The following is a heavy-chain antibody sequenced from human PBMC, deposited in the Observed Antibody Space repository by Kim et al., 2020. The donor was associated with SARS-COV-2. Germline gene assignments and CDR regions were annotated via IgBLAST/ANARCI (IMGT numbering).Heavy chain of an antibody. V-gene: IGHV3-11*06. Sequence: YADYVKGRITISRDNAKNSLYLQMNSLRAEETAVYYCARVKITGTTPVDYWGQGTLVTVSS. CDR3: ARVKITGTTPVDY. D-gene: IGHD1-7*01. J-gene: IGHJ4*02.